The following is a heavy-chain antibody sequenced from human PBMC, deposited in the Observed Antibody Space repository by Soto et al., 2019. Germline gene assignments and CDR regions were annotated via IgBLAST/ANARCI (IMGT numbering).Heavy chain of an antibody. Sequence: GGSLRLSCSASGFSFSAAEMNWLRQAPGKGLEWISYTSYSGKTIYYADSVRGRFTISRDNDKESLYLQLSSLGAEDTAIYYCARGGVARGYFDLWGQGTLVTV. V-gene: IGHV3-48*03. CDR3: ARGGVARGYFDL. CDR1: GFSFSAAE. D-gene: IGHD2-8*01. J-gene: IGHJ4*02. CDR2: TSYSGKTI.